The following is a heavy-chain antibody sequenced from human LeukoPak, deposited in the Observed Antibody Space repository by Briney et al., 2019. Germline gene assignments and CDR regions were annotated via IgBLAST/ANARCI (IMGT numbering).Heavy chain of an antibody. Sequence: PSETLSLTCSVSGDSISSSPEYWGWIRQPPGKGLEWIGTIYHSGSTYYNPSLKSRVTISLDTSKNQFSLKLSSVTAADAAVYYCARDRPLLSAWSWFDPWGQGTLVTVSS. V-gene: IGHV4-39*07. J-gene: IGHJ5*02. CDR1: GDSISSSPEY. D-gene: IGHD6-19*01. CDR3: ARDRPLLSAWSWFDP. CDR2: IYHSGST.